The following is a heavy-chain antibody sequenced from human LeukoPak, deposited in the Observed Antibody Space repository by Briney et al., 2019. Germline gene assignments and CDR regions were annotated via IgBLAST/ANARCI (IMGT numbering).Heavy chain of an antibody. V-gene: IGHV1-2*02. J-gene: IGHJ6*02. Sequence: ASVKVSCKASGHTFTGYYMHWVRQAPGLGLEWMGWINPNSGGTNYAQKFQGRVTMTRDTSISTAYMELSRLRSNDTAVYYCARSMIVVATRAYGMDVWGQETTVTVSS. CDR3: ARSMIVVATRAYGMDV. CDR2: INPNSGGT. CDR1: GHTFTGYY. D-gene: IGHD3-22*01.